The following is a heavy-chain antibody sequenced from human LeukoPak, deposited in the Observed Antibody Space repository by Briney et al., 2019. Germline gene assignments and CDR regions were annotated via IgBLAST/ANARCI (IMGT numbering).Heavy chain of an antibody. J-gene: IGHJ5*02. Sequence: GGSLRLSCSASGFTFSSYAMHWVRQAPGKGLEYVSAISSNGGSTYYADSVKGRFTISRDNSKNTLYLQMSSLRAEETAVYYCVKGGPYYYGSGSLNWFDPWGQGTLVTVSP. V-gene: IGHV3-64D*06. CDR1: GFTFSSYA. CDR2: ISSNGGST. CDR3: VKGGPYYYGSGSLNWFDP. D-gene: IGHD3-10*01.